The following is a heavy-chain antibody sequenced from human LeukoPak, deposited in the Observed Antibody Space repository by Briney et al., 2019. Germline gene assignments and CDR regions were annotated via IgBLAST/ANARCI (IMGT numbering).Heavy chain of an antibody. Sequence: KSASWNWIRQSPSRGLEWLGRTYYKSKWYNDCAVSVKSRIIINPDTSKNQFSLQLNSVTPEDTAVYYCARGFHFAFDIWGQGTMVTVSS. CDR3: ARGFHFAFDI. CDR2: TYYKSKWYN. D-gene: IGHD3-10*01. J-gene: IGHJ3*02. CDR1: KSAS. V-gene: IGHV6-1*01.